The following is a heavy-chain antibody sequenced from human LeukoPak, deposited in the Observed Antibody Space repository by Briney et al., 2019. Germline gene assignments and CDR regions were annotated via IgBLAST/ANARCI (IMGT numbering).Heavy chain of an antibody. D-gene: IGHD2-2*01. CDR3: ITGPLHCSGISCRYAGVDV. CDR2: IKTKSDGGTT. CDR1: GFTFRNAW. V-gene: IGHV3-15*01. Sequence: PGGSLRLSCAASGFTFRNAWMTWVRQAPGKGLEWVGRIKTKSDGGTTDYAAPVKGRFSISRDDSKNTLYLQMNSLKTEDTAVYSCITGPLHCSGISCRYAGVDVWGQGTTVTVSS. J-gene: IGHJ6*02.